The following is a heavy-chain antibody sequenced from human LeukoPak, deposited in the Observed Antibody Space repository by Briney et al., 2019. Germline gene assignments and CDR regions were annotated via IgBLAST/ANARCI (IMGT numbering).Heavy chain of an antibody. J-gene: IGHJ4*02. V-gene: IGHV4-31*03. Sequence: PSQTLSLTCTVSGASISSGHYYWSWIRHHPGKGLEWIGYIYYSGNTYYNPSLKGRVTISRDTSKSQFSLKLTSVTAADTAVYYCARSHGSTPQFDSWGQGTLVTVSS. CDR2: IYYSGNT. CDR1: GASISSGHYY. CDR3: ARSHGSTPQFDS.